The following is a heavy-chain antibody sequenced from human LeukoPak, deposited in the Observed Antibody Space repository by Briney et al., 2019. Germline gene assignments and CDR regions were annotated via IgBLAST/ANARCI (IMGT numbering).Heavy chain of an antibody. CDR1: GFTFSSYD. Sequence: GGSLRLSCAASGFTFSSYDMHWVRQTTGKGLEWVSSIGIAGDTYYPGSVKGRFTISRENAKNSLYLQMNSLRAGDTAVYYCARAPPYSSASWGYYGMDVWGQGTTVTVSS. J-gene: IGHJ6*02. CDR3: ARAPPYSSASWGYYGMDV. V-gene: IGHV3-13*01. D-gene: IGHD6-6*01. CDR2: IGIAGDT.